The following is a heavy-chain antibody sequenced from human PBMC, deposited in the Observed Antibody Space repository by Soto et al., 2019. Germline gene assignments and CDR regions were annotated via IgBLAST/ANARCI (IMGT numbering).Heavy chain of an antibody. CDR2: INAGNGNT. Sequence: GASVKVSCKASGYTFTSYAMHWVRQAPGQRLEWMGWINAGNGNTKYSQKFQGRVTITRDTSASTAYMELSSLRSEDTAVYYCAFYDILTGPLPGGFDPWGQGTLVTVSS. D-gene: IGHD3-9*01. CDR3: AFYDILTGPLPGGFDP. CDR1: GYTFTSYA. J-gene: IGHJ5*02. V-gene: IGHV1-3*01.